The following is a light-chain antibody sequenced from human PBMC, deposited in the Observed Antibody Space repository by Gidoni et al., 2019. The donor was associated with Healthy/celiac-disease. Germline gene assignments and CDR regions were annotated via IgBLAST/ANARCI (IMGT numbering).Light chain of an antibody. Sequence: AIQMTQSPSSLSASVGDRVTITCRASQGIRDDLNWYQQKPGKAPKLLIYAAATLQSGVPSRFSGSGSGTDFTLTISSLQPEDFATYYCLQDYNYPATFGGXTKVEIK. J-gene: IGKJ4*01. CDR3: LQDYNYPAT. V-gene: IGKV1-6*01. CDR1: QGIRDD. CDR2: AAA.